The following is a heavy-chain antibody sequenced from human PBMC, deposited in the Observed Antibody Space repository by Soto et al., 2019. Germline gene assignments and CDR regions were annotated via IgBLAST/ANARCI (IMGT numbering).Heavy chain of an antibody. D-gene: IGHD1-1*01. J-gene: IGHJ4*02. Sequence: SETLSLTCAVSGGSISSGGYSWSWIRQPPGKGLEWIGYIYHSGSTYYNPSLKSRVTISVDRSKNQFSLKLSSVTAADTAVYYCAREADRGTLDYWGQGTLVTVSS. V-gene: IGHV4-30-2*01. CDR3: AREADRGTLDY. CDR2: IYHSGST. CDR1: GGSISSGGYS.